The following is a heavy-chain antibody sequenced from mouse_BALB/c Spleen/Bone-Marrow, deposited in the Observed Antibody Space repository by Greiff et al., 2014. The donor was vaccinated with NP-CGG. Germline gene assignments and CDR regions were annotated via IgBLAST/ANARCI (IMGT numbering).Heavy chain of an antibody. CDR3: AKLNWDEGDY. D-gene: IGHD4-1*01. CDR1: GFSLTDYG. J-gene: IGHJ2*01. CDR2: IWGGGIT. Sequence: VQLVESGPGLVAPSQSLSTTCTVSGFSLTDYGVSWIRQPPGKGLEWLGVIWGGGITYYNSALKSRLSISKDNSKSQVFLKMNSLQTDDTAMYYCAKLNWDEGDYWGQGTTLTVSS. V-gene: IGHV2-6-5*01.